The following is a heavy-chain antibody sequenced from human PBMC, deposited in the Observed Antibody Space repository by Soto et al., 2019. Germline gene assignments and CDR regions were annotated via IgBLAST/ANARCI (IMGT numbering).Heavy chain of an antibody. CDR1: GFTFSSYG. Sequence: GGSLRLSCAASGFTFSSYGMHWVRQAPGKGLEWVAVISYDGSNKYYADSVKGRFTISRDNSKNTLNLKMNSLRAKDTAVKYYTKTGILTVYSIGAPRFHPWGQETLVTVSS. J-gene: IGHJ5*02. CDR2: ISYDGSNK. D-gene: IGHD3-9*01. CDR3: TKTGILTVYSIGAPRFHP. V-gene: IGHV3-30*18.